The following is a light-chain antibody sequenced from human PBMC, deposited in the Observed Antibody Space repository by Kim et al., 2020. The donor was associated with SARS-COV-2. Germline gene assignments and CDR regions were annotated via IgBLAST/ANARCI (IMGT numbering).Light chain of an antibody. J-gene: IGKJ4*01. CDR2: DAS. Sequence: EIVLTQSPGTLSLSPGERATLSCRASQNINFDLGWYQQRTGQAPSRLIYDASSRATGIPARFSGSRSGTDFTLTISSLEPEDFAVYYCLQRHDWPLTFGGGTKVDIK. V-gene: IGKV3-11*01. CDR3: LQRHDWPLT. CDR1: QNINFD.